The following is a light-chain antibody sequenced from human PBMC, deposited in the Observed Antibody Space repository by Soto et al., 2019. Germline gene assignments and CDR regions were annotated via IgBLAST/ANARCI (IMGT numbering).Light chain of an antibody. V-gene: IGKV3-20*01. CDR3: QQYSSSPRT. J-gene: IGKJ1*01. CDR1: QSVNSGY. Sequence: VLRQSPYTLSLSQGERATPSCSASQSVNSGYLAWYQQKPGQAPTLLIYDASSRATGIPDRFGGSGSGTDFTLTITRLEPEDFAMYYCQQYSSSPRTFGQGTKVDIK. CDR2: DAS.